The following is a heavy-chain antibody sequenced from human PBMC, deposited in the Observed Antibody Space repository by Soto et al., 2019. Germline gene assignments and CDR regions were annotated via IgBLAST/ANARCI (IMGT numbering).Heavy chain of an antibody. D-gene: IGHD5-12*01. CDR3: VKEGHNVDIVATISYLAFDI. J-gene: IGHJ3*02. CDR2: ISSNGGST. Sequence: GGSLRLSCSASGFTFSSYAMHWVRQAPGKGLEYVSAISSNGGSTYYADSVKGRFTISRDNSKNTLYLQMSSLRADDTAVYYCVKEGHNVDIVATISYLAFDIWGQGTMVTVSS. CDR1: GFTFSSYA. V-gene: IGHV3-64D*08.